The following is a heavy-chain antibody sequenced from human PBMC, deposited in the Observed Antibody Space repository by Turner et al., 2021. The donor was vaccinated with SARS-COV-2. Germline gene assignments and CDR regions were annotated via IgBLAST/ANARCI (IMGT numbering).Heavy chain of an antibody. J-gene: IGHJ6*02. CDR2: IYSGGST. V-gene: IGHV3-66*01. CDR1: GLTVSSNY. Sequence: EVQLLESGGGLVQPGGSLRLSCAASGLTVSSNYMSWVRQVPGKGLEWVSVIYSGGSTYYADSVKGRFTISRDNSKNTLYLQMNSLRAEDTAVYYCARDLGPYGMDVWGQGTTVTVSS. CDR3: ARDLGPYGMDV. D-gene: IGHD3-10*01.